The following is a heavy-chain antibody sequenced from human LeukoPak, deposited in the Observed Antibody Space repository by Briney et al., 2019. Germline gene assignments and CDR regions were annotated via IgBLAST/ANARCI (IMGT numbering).Heavy chain of an antibody. CDR3: ARGQYSGSCFDN. J-gene: IGHJ4*02. V-gene: IGHV4-59*01. CDR2: IYYSGST. Sequence: PPETLSLTCTVSGGSISSYFWSWIRQPPGKGLEWIGYIYYSGSTNYNPSLKSRVTILVDTSKNQFSLKVSSVTAADTAVYYCARGQYSGSCFDNWGQGSLVTVSS. CDR1: GGSISSYF. D-gene: IGHD1-26*01.